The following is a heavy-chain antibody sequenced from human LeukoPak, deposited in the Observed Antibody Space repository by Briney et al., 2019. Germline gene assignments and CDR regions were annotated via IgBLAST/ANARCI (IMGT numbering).Heavy chain of an antibody. J-gene: IGHJ5*02. V-gene: IGHV4-38-2*02. CDR1: GYSISSGYY. CDR2: IYHSGST. Sequence: SETLSLTCTVSGYSISSGYYWGWIRQPPGKGLEWIGSIYHSGSTYYNPSLKSRVTISVDTSKNKFSLKLSSVTAADTAVYYCARDVGDYGDYGNWFDPWGQGTLVTVSS. D-gene: IGHD4-17*01. CDR3: ARDVGDYGDYGNWFDP.